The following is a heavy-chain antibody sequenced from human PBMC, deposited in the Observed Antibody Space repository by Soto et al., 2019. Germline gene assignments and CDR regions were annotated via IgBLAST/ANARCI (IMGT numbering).Heavy chain of an antibody. V-gene: IGHV1-69*06. D-gene: IGHD4-17*01. CDR1: GGTFSSYA. CDR3: ARRMTTVTTAYYYGMDV. J-gene: IGHJ6*02. Sequence: ASVKVSCKASGGTFSSYAISWVRQARGQGLEWMGGIIPIFGTANYAQKFQGRVTITADKSTSTAYMELSSLRSEDTAVYYCARRMTTVTTAYYYGMDVWGQGTTVTVSS. CDR2: IIPIFGTA.